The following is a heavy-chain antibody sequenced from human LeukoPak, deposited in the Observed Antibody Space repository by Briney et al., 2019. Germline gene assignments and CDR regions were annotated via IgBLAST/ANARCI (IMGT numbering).Heavy chain of an antibody. CDR2: IYYSGST. J-gene: IGHJ3*02. D-gene: IGHD2-2*01. CDR3: ARLSTDAVDI. Sequence: ASETLSLTCTVSGGSISSYYWSWIRQPPGKGLEWIGYIYYSGSTNYNPSLKSRVTISVDTSKNQFSLKLSSVTAADTAVYYCARLSTDAVDIWGQGTMVTVSS. V-gene: IGHV4-59*08. CDR1: GGSISSYY.